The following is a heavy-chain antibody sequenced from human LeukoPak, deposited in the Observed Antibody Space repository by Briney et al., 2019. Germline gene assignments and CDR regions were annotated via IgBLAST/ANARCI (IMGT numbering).Heavy chain of an antibody. CDR2: INPNSGDT. D-gene: IGHD6-13*01. V-gene: IGHV1-2*02. CDR1: GYTFTAYY. J-gene: IGHJ5*02. CDR3: ARAKLRAAAGIHLGFDP. Sequence: ASVKVSCKASGYTFTAYYIHWVRQAPGQGLEWVGWINPNSGDTNYAQNFQGRVTMTRDTSISTAYIELSRLRSDDTAVYYCARAKLRAAAGIHLGFDPWGQGTLVTVSS.